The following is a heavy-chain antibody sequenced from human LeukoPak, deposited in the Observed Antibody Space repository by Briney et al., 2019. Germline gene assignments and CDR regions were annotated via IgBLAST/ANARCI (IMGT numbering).Heavy chain of an antibody. D-gene: IGHD6-25*01. V-gene: IGHV1-2*02. CDR2: YNPNSGDT. J-gene: IGHJ4*02. CDR3: ARGGPRGNGFDY. CDR1: GYMFTGQF. Sequence: ASVKVSCKASGYMFTGQFIHWVRQAPGQGLEWMGVYNPNSGDTTFSQRVQDRVTMTRDTSINTASMELSRLTSDDTAVYYCARGGPRGNGFDYWGQGTLVSVSS.